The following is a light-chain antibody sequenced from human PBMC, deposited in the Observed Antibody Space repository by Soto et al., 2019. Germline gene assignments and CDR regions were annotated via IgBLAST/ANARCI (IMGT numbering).Light chain of an antibody. Sequence: DIQLTQSPSFLSASVGDRVTISCRASQSISSYLNWYQQKPGKAPKLLIYAASSLQSGVPSRFSGSGSGTDSTLTISSLQPEDFATYYCQQSYSTPLTFGGGTKVDIK. CDR2: AAS. J-gene: IGKJ4*01. V-gene: IGKV1-39*01. CDR3: QQSYSTPLT. CDR1: QSISSY.